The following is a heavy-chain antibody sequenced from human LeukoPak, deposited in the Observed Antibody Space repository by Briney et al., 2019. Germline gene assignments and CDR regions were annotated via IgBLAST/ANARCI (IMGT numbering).Heavy chain of an antibody. Sequence: GGSLRLSCAASGFTFSTYAMSWVRQAPGKGLEWVSLISGDGATTYYADSVKGRFNISRDNNKSSLYLQMNSLRSEDSALYYCAKDNQRGGFQHWGQGTLVTVSS. CDR2: ISGDGATT. J-gene: IGHJ1*01. CDR3: AKDNQRGGFQH. CDR1: GFTFSTYA. D-gene: IGHD3-16*01. V-gene: IGHV3-43*02.